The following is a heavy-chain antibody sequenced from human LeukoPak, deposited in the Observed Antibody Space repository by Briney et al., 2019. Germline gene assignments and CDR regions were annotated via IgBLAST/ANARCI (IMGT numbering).Heavy chain of an antibody. V-gene: IGHV4-61*02. CDR1: GGSISSGSYY. D-gene: IGHD3-22*01. Sequence: PSETLSLTCTVSGGSISSGSYYWSWIRQPAGKGLEWIGRIYTSGSTNYNPSLKSRVTISVDTSKNQFSLKLSSVTAADTAVYYCARETYYYDSSGYYSLFDYWGQGTLVTVSS. J-gene: IGHJ4*02. CDR2: IYTSGST. CDR3: ARETYYYDSSGYYSLFDY.